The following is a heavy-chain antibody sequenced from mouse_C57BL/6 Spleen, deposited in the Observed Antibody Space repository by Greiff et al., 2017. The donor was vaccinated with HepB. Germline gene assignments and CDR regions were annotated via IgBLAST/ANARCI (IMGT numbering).Heavy chain of an antibody. CDR3: AGKELGYFDD. D-gene: IGHD3-3*01. CDR1: GYTFTSYW. V-gene: IGHV1-61*01. J-gene: IGHJ1*03. CDR2: IYPSDSET. Sequence: QVQLQQPGAELVRPGSSVKLSCKASGYTFTSYWMDWVKQRPGQGLEWIGNIYPSDSETHYNQKFKDKATLTVDKSSSTAYMQLSSLTSEDSAVYYCAGKELGYFDDWGTGTTVTVSS.